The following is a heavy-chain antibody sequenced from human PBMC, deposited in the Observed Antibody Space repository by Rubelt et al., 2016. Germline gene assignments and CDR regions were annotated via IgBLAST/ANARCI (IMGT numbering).Heavy chain of an antibody. D-gene: IGHD3-10*01. J-gene: IGHJ6*03. CDR3: ARIQSEGQGDSYYYYYYMDV. V-gene: IGHV4-34*01. Sequence: STNYNPSLKSRVTISVDTSKNQFSLKLSSVTAADTAVYYCARIQSEGQGDSYYYYYYMDVWGKGTTVTVSS. CDR2: ST.